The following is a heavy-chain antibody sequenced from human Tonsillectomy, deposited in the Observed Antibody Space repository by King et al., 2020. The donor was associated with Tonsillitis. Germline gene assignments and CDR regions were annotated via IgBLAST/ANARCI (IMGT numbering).Heavy chain of an antibody. D-gene: IGHD2-2*01. V-gene: IGHV4-59*08. Sequence: VQLQESGPGLVKPSETLSLTCTVSGGSTSSYYWSWIRQPPGKGLEWIGYVYYTGGTNYNPSLKSRVTISVDTSKNQFSLKLSSVTAADTAVYYCARRRNPVVPVSIVYYFMDVWGKGTTVTVS. CDR3: ARRRNPVVPVSIVYYFMDV. J-gene: IGHJ6*03. CDR1: GGSTSSYY. CDR2: VYYTGGT.